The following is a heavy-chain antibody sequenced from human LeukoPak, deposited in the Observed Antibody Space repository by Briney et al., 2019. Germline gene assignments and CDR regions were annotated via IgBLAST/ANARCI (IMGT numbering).Heavy chain of an antibody. D-gene: IGHD1-26*01. CDR3: AIEHPRRYSGSYRTWFDP. CDR1: GYTFTGYY. CDR2: INPNSGGT. J-gene: IGHJ5*02. Sequence: ASEKVSCKASGYTFTGYYMHWVRQAPGQGLELMGWINPNSGGTNYTQKFQGRVTMTRDTSISTAYMELSRLRSDDTAVYYCAIEHPRRYSGSYRTWFDPWGQGTLVTVSS. V-gene: IGHV1-2*02.